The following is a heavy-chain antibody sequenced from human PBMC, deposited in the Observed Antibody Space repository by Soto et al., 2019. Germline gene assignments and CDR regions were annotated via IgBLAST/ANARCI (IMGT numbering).Heavy chain of an antibody. CDR1: GGSISSSNW. J-gene: IGHJ5*02. V-gene: IGHV4-4*02. D-gene: IGHD2-2*02. Sequence: KASETLSLTCAVSGGSISSSNWWSWVRQPPGKGLEWIGEIYHSGSTNYNPSLKSRVTISVDKSKNQFSLKLSSVTAADTAVYYCARDHSRVVPAAIRGWFDPWGQGTLVTVSS. CDR3: ARDHSRVVPAAIRGWFDP. CDR2: IYHSGST.